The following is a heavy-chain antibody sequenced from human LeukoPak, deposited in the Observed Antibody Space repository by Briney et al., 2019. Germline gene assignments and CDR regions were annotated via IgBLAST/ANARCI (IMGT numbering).Heavy chain of an antibody. CDR1: GFTFSSYG. J-gene: IGHJ4*02. Sequence: PGGSLRLSCAASGFTFSSYGMSWVRQAPGKGLEWVSSITRSSIYIYYADSLKGRFTISRDNAKNSLYLQMNSLRAEDTAVYYCVRVRYDGSGYYSIYDYWGQGTLVTVSS. D-gene: IGHD3-22*01. CDR3: VRVRYDGSGYYSIYDY. V-gene: IGHV3-21*01. CDR2: ITRSSIYI.